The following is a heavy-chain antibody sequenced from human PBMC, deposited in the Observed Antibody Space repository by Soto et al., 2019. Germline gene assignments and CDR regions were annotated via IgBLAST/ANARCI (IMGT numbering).Heavy chain of an antibody. J-gene: IGHJ6*02. Sequence: PGESLKISCKGFGYSFTSQWITWVRQMPGKGLEWMGRIDPSDSETNYSPSFQSHVIISVDRSISTAYLQWTSLKASDTAMYYCVSPMSHYFSYTMDVWGQGTTVTVSS. CDR1: GYSFTSQW. V-gene: IGHV5-10-1*01. CDR3: VSPMSHYFSYTMDV. CDR2: IDPSDSET.